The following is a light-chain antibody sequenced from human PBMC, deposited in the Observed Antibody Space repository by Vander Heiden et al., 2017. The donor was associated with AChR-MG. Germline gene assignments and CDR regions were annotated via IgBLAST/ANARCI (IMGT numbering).Light chain of an antibody. V-gene: IGLV1-44*01. J-gene: IGLJ1*01. CDR2: SNN. CDR3: AAWDDSLNGRYV. CDR1: SSNIGSNT. Sequence: QSELTQPPSASGTPGQRVTISCSGSSSNIGSNTVNWYQQLPGTAPKLLIYSNNQRPSGVSDRFSGSKSGTSASLAISGLQSEDEADYYCAAWDDSLNGRYVFGTGTKVTVL.